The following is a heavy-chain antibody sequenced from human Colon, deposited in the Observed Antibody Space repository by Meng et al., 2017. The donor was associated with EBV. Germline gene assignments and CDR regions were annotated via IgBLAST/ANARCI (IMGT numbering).Heavy chain of an antibody. Sequence: QVAVVQFVSEVNKLGHSVKVSCKASAYTFSTYTINWVRQAHGRGLEWMGWISTNTGTTTYTQGFTGRFVFSLDTSVSTAYLQISSLKAEDTAVYYCARGGNFDPWGQGTLVIVSS. J-gene: IGHJ5*02. CDR2: ISTNTGTT. D-gene: IGHD2/OR15-2a*01. CDR1: AYTFSTYT. CDR3: ARGGNFDP. V-gene: IGHV7-4-1*02.